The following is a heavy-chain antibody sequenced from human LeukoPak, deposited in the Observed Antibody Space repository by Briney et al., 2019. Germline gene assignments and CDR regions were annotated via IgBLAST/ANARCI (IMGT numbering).Heavy chain of an antibody. CDR2: IYSGGST. CDR1: EFSVGSNY. J-gene: IGHJ4*02. D-gene: IGHD5/OR15-5a*01. CDR3: ARGALRLYDY. V-gene: IGHV3-66*01. Sequence: GGSLRLSCAASEFSVGSNYMTWVRQAPGKGLEWVSLIYSGGSTYYADSVKGRFTISRDNSKNTLYLQMNSLRAEDTAVYYCARGALRLYDYWGQGTLVIVSS.